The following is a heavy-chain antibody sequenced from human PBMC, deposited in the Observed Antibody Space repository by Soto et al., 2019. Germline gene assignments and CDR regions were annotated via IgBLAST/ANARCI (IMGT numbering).Heavy chain of an antibody. CDR2: IIPIFGTA. J-gene: IGHJ6*03. CDR3: AGGGSIVVATRRLMDV. V-gene: IGHV1-69*13. Sequence: SVKVSCKASGGTLSSYAINWVRQAPGQGLEWKGGIIPIFGTANYAQKFQGRVTITADESTSTASMELSSLRSEDKAFYYCAGGGSIVVATRRLMDVWGKGTTVTVSS. CDR1: GGTLSSYA. D-gene: IGHD3-22*01.